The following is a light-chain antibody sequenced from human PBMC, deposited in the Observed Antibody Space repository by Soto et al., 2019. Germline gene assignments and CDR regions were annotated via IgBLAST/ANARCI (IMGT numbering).Light chain of an antibody. CDR1: TSDFGGSKY. Sequence: QSVLTQPASVSGSPGQSITISCTGATSDFGGSKYVSWYQHHPGKAPKLMIYEVSNRPSGVPDRFSGSKSATSASLAISGLQSEDEADYYCAAWDDSLNGVVFGGGTKLTVL. CDR3: AAWDDSLNGVV. CDR2: EVS. J-gene: IGLJ2*01. V-gene: IGLV2-14*01.